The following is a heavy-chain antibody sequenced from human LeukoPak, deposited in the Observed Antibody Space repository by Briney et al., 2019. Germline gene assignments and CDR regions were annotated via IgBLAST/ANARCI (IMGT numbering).Heavy chain of an antibody. V-gene: IGHV3-30*18. CDR2: ISYDGSNK. Sequence: PGGSLRLSCAASGFTFSSYGMHWVRQAPGKGLEWVAVISYDGSNKYYADSVKGRFTISRDNSKNTLYLQMNSLRAEDTAVYYCAKVGFPAAMGYYDYGMDVWGQGTTVTVSS. CDR1: GFTFSSYG. J-gene: IGHJ6*02. D-gene: IGHD2-2*01. CDR3: AKVGFPAAMGYYDYGMDV.